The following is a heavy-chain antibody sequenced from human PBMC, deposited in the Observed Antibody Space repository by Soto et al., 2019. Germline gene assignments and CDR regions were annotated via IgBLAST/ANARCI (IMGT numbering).Heavy chain of an antibody. D-gene: IGHD2-8*01. J-gene: IGHJ6*02. CDR3: ATMGHCSNGVCSYYYYGMEV. Sequence: EVQLVESGGGLVKPGGSLRLSCGASGFTFSHAWMNWVRQAPGKGLEWVGRIKSKIDGGTSDYAAPVKGSFSIARDDSKDTLFLQMNSLKTEDTAVYFCATMGHCSNGVCSYYYYGMEVWGLGTTVTVSS. V-gene: IGHV3-15*07. CDR1: GFTFSHAW. CDR2: IKSKIDGGTS.